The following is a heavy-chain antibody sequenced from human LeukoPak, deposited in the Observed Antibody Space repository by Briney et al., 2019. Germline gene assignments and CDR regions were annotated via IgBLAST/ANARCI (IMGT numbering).Heavy chain of an antibody. CDR3: ARDAGYCSSSSCGAYFQH. CDR1: GGSISGYY. CDR2: IYYTGST. D-gene: IGHD2-2*01. J-gene: IGHJ1*01. V-gene: IGHV4-59*01. Sequence: PSETLSLTCTVSGGSISGYYWSWIRQPPGKGLEWIGYIYYTGSTNYNPSLKSRVIISVDTSKNQFSLKLSSVTAADTAVYYCARDAGYCSSSSCGAYFQHWGQGTLVTVSS.